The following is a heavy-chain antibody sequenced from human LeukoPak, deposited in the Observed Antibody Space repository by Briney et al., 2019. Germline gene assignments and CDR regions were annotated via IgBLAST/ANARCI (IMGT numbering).Heavy chain of an antibody. CDR3: AKDHHGSGSYSYFDY. D-gene: IGHD3-10*01. Sequence: SCKASGYTFTSYYMYWVRQAPGKGLEWVSAISGSGGSTYYADSVKGRFTISRDNSKNTLYLQMNSLRAEDTAVYYCAKDHHGSGSYSYFDYWGQGTLVTVSS. J-gene: IGHJ4*02. CDR2: ISGSGGST. CDR1: GYTFTSYY. V-gene: IGHV3-23*01.